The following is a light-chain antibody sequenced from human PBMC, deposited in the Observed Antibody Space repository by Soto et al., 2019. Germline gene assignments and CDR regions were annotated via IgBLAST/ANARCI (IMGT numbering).Light chain of an antibody. J-gene: IGLJ2*01. CDR3: TSYAGSNIPVL. CDR1: SSDVGGYNF. V-gene: IGLV2-8*01. Sequence: QSVLTQPPSASGSPGQSVTISCTGTSSDVGGYNFVSWYQQHPGKAPKLMIYDVTERPSGVPDRFSGSKSGNTASLTVSGLPGEDEADYYCTSYAGSNIPVLFGGGTKLTVL. CDR2: DVT.